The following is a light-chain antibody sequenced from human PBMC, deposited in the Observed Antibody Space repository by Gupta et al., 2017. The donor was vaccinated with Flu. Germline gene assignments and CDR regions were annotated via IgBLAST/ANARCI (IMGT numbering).Light chain of an antibody. J-gene: IGKJ1*01. Sequence: DIQMTQSPSSLSASVGDRVTITCRASQYSSSYLNWYQHKPGKAPKLLIYAASSLQSGVPSRFSGSGSGTDFTLTINSLQPEDFATYYCQQTYSDPRTFGQGTKVEIK. CDR2: AAS. CDR3: QQTYSDPRT. CDR1: QYSSSY. V-gene: IGKV1-39*01.